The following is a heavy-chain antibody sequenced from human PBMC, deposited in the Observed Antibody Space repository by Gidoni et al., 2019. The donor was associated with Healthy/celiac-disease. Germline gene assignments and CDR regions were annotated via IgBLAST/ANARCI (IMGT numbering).Heavy chain of an antibody. D-gene: IGHD3-22*01. CDR3: ARARLYDSSGYYSDY. CDR2: IYYSGST. CDR1: GGSISSGGYY. Sequence: QVQLQESGPGLVKPSQTLSLTCTVSGGSISSGGYYWSWISQHPGKGLEWIGYIYYSGSTYYNPSLKSRVTISVDTSKNQFSLKLSSGTAADTAVYYCARARLYDSSGYYSDYWGQGTLVTVSS. V-gene: IGHV4-31*03. J-gene: IGHJ4*02.